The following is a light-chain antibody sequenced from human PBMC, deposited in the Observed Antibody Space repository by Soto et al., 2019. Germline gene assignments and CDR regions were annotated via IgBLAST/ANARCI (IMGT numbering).Light chain of an antibody. CDR3: QIWGTGTYVV. V-gene: IGLV4-69*01. Sequence: QPVLTQSPSASASLGASVKLTCTLSSGHSSYAIAWHQQQPEKGPRYLMKLNSDGSHSKGDGIPDRFSGSSSGAERYLTISGLQSEDEADYYCQIWGTGTYVVFGGGTKLTVL. CDR1: SGHSSYA. CDR2: LNSDGSH. J-gene: IGLJ2*01.